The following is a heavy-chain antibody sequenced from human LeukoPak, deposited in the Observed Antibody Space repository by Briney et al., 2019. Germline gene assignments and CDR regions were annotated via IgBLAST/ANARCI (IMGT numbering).Heavy chain of an antibody. J-gene: IGHJ4*02. CDR3: ARVNWNPDY. Sequence: PSETLSLTCTVPGYSISSGFHWGWIRQPPGKGLEWIGSIHRSGSTYYNPSLKSRVTISVDTSKNQFSLKLSSVTAADTAVYYCARVNWNPDYWGQGTLVTVSS. CDR1: GYSISSGFH. D-gene: IGHD1-1*01. CDR2: IHRSGST. V-gene: IGHV4-38-2*02.